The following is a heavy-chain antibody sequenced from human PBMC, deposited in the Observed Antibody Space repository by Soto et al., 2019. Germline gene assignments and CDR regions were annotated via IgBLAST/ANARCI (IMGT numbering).Heavy chain of an antibody. CDR2: IYYTGNT. J-gene: IGHJ4*02. CDR1: GGSISSGGTGSY. CDR3: ASGHDAYKVRY. V-gene: IGHV4-31*03. D-gene: IGHD1-1*01. Sequence: QVQLQESGPGLVKPSQTLSLTCTVSGGSISSGGTGSYWTWIRQLPGKGLEWIGYIYYTGNTYYHPSLKSRPTISIDTSENQFSLKLTSVTAADTAVYFCASGHDAYKVRYWGQGTRVTVSS.